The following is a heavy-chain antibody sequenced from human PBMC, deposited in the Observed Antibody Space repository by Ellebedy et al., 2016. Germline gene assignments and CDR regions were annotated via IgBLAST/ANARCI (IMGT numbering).Heavy chain of an antibody. D-gene: IGHD5-18*01. CDR2: LAANDDE. J-gene: IGHJ4*02. Sequence: SGPTLVKPTETLTLTCNVSGFSLSDVRMGVSWIRQPPGKALQWLAHLAANDDEAYSSSLKTRVTISKDTAKSQVVLFMTDMDPEDTATYFCARSHSGYGPFDFWGPGIPVTVSS. CDR1: GFSLSDVRMG. CDR3: ARSHSGYGPFDF. V-gene: IGHV2-26*01.